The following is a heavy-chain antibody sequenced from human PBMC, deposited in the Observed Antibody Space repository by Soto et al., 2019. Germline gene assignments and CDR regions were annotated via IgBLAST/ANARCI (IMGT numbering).Heavy chain of an antibody. Sequence: QVQLVESGGGVGQPGRSVRLSCAASGFDFSNHAMHWVRQPPGKAPEWLATISFDGGDEFYADSVKGRFTISRDNSKSTLSLHMNSLRAEDTAVYYCVKFCGGDCYNYWGQGTLVTVSS. J-gene: IGHJ4*02. CDR1: GFDFSNHA. CDR2: ISFDGGDE. V-gene: IGHV3-30-3*02. D-gene: IGHD2-21*02. CDR3: VKFCGGDCYNY.